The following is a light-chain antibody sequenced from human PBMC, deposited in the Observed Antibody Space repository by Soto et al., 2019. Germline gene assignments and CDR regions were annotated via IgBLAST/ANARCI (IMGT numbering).Light chain of an antibody. V-gene: IGLV2-8*01. Sequence: XSCVTQPRSGAWAPGQAVSISCTGTSSDFGCYNYVSWYQQHQGKAPKLMIYEVNKLPSGVHDLFSGSKSGNTESMTVPGIKAEDEADYYSRSYEGTSNVFGTGTKVTVL. J-gene: IGLJ1*01. CDR2: EVN. CDR3: RSYEGTSNV. CDR1: SSDFGCYNY.